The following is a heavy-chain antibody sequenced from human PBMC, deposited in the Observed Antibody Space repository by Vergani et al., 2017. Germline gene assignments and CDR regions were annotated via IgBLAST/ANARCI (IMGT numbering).Heavy chain of an antibody. J-gene: IGHJ3*02. CDR3: AKTLTVTYSSRWYAGDDAFNI. V-gene: IGHV3-23*01. CDR1: GFTFSSYA. CDR2: ISGSGGST. Sequence: EVQLLASGGGLVQPGGSLGLSCAASGFTFSSYAMSWVRQAPGRGLEWFSAISGSGGSTDYADAVKGRFPSSRDNSKTALYLQMNSLRAEDTAVYYCAKTLTVTYSSRWYAGDDAFNIWGQGTMVT. D-gene: IGHD6-13*01.